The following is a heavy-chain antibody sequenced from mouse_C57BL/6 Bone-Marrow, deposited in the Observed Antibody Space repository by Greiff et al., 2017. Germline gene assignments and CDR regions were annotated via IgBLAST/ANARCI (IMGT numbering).Heavy chain of an antibody. V-gene: IGHV5-12*01. CDR1: GFTFSDYY. CDR3: AREANYGSTYYAMDY. Sequence: DVKLVESGGGLVQPGGSLKLSCAASGFTFSDYYMYWVRQTPEKRLEWVAYISNGGGSTYYPDTVKGRFTISRGNAKNTLYLQMSRLKSEDTAMYYCAREANYGSTYYAMDYWGQGTSVTVSS. CDR2: ISNGGGST. J-gene: IGHJ4*01. D-gene: IGHD1-1*01.